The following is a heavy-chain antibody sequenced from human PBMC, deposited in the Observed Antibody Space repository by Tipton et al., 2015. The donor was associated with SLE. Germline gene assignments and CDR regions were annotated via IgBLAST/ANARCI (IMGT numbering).Heavy chain of an antibody. CDR2: IYYSGSI. J-gene: IGHJ2*01. CDR1: GGSISSHY. CDR3: ASRRAAAAPGWYFDL. Sequence: LRLSCTVSGGSISSHYWSWIRQPPGKGLEWIGYIYYSGSISYNPSLKSRVTISVDTSKNQFSLKLSSVTAADTAVYYCASRRAAAAPGWYFDLWGRGTLVTVSS. D-gene: IGHD6-13*01. V-gene: IGHV4-59*11.